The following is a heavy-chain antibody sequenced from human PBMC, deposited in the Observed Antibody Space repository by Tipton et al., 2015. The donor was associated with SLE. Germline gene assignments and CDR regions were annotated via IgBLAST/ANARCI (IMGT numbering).Heavy chain of an antibody. CDR1: GGSISNYY. J-gene: IGHJ4*02. D-gene: IGHD3-10*01. CDR2: VYDSGTT. CDR3: ARGRDYYGFFDS. Sequence: TLSLTCSVSGGSISNYYWSWIRQPPGKGLEWIGFVYDSGTTKYNPSLKSRLTISVDRSKNQFSLYLSSVTAADTAVYFCARGRDYYGFFDSWGQGTLVTVSS. V-gene: IGHV4-59*12.